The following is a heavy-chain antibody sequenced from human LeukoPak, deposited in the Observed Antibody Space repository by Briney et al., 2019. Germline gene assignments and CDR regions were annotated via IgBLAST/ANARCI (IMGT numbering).Heavy chain of an antibody. CDR1: GVSISIYY. J-gene: IGHJ4*02. D-gene: IGHD1-14*01. CDR2: IYYSGST. CDR3: ARYSFPAWRAFDY. V-gene: IGHV4-59*04. Sequence: SETLSLTCAVSGVSISIYYWSWIRQPPGKGLEWVWYIYYSGSTSFSPPLTSRVTMSVDTFKNQFSLKLTSVTAADTGVYYCARYSFPAWRAFDYWGQGTLVTVSP.